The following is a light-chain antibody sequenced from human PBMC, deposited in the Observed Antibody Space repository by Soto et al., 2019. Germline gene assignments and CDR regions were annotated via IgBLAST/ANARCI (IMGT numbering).Light chain of an antibody. CDR2: SAS. J-gene: IGKJ2*01. V-gene: IGKV3-15*01. CDR1: QSVGVN. CDR3: QQYNDWPYT. Sequence: MTQSPATLAVAPGGRATLSCRASQSVGVNLAWYQQKHGQAPRLLLYSASTRATGIPARFSGSGSGAEFTLTIDSLQSEDFAIYFCQQYNDWPYTFGRGTKLQIK.